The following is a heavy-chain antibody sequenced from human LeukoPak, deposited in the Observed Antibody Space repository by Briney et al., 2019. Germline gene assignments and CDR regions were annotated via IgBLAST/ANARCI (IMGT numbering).Heavy chain of an antibody. CDR3: AGGFDSNPDY. D-gene: IGHD3-16*01. CDR2: IFYSGST. V-gene: IGHV4-59*01. Sequence: PSETLSLTCTVSGGSISSYYWSWIRQSPGKGLEWIGYIFYSGSTNYNPSLKSRVTISIDTSKNHLSLKLSSVTAADTAVYYCAGGFDSNPDYWGQGTLVTVSS. CDR1: GGSISSYY. J-gene: IGHJ4*02.